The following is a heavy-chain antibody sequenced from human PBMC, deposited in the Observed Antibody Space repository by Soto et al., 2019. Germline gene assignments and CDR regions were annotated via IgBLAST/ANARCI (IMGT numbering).Heavy chain of an antibody. Sequence: SETLSLTCAVSGGSISSGGYSWSWIRQPPGKGLEWIGYIYHSGSTYYNSSLKSRVTISVDTSKNQFSLKLSSVTAADTAVYYCARVAGYDYVWGSYRPYNWFDPWGQGTLVTVSS. D-gene: IGHD3-16*02. CDR2: IYHSGST. V-gene: IGHV4-30-2*05. CDR3: ARVAGYDYVWGSYRPYNWFDP. J-gene: IGHJ5*02. CDR1: GGSISSGGYS.